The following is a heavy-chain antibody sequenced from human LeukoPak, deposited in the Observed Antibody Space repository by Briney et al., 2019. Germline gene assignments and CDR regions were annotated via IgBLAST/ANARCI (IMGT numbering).Heavy chain of an antibody. J-gene: IGHJ4*02. D-gene: IGHD3-9*01. CDR1: GFTFSSYW. V-gene: IGHV3-74*01. Sequence: PGGSLRLSCAASGFTFSSYWMHWVRQAPGKGLVWVSRINSDGSSTSYADSVKGRFTISRDNAKNTLYLQMNSLRAEDTAVYYCARGPYDILTGYYGYYFDYGGQGTLVTVSS. CDR2: INSDGSST. CDR3: ARGPYDILTGYYGYYFDY.